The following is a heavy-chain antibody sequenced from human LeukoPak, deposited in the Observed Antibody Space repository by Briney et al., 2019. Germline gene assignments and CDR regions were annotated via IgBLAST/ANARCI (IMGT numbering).Heavy chain of an antibody. Sequence: SETLSLTCTVSGGSISSSSYYWGWIRQPPGKGLEWIGSIYYSGSTYYNPSLKSRVTISVDTSKNQFSLKLSSVTAADTAVYYCARLNNFGWVDYWGQGTLVTVSS. V-gene: IGHV4-39*01. CDR3: ARLNNFGWVDY. CDR1: GGSISSSSYY. J-gene: IGHJ4*02. CDR2: IYYSGST. D-gene: IGHD3-9*01.